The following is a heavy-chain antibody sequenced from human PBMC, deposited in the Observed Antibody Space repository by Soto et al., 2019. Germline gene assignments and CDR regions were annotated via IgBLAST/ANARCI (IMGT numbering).Heavy chain of an antibody. CDR2: IKGDGSEK. Sequence: GGSLRLSCEASGFTFSYFWMSWVRQAPGKGLEWVANIKGDGSEKRYVDSVRGRFTISRDNAKNSVYLQMNSLRADDTALYYCGRDEVRNGVGVWGQGIKVTVSS. J-gene: IGHJ6*02. CDR3: GRDEVRNGVGV. V-gene: IGHV3-7*01. CDR1: GFTFSYFW.